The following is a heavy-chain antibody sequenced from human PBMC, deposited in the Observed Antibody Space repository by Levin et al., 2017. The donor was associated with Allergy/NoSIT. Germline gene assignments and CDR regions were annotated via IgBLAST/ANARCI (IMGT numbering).Heavy chain of an antibody. CDR3: ARLRARGYSYGYGFDY. CDR2: INAGKGDT. D-gene: IGHD5-18*01. CDR1: GYTFSDYT. Sequence: ASVKVSCKASGYTFSDYTIHWVRQAPGQRLEWMGWINAGKGDTKSSQKFQDRVTITGDTSASTAYMELSSLRFEDTAVYLCARLRARGYSYGYGFDYWGQGTPVTVSS. V-gene: IGHV1-3*01. J-gene: IGHJ4*02.